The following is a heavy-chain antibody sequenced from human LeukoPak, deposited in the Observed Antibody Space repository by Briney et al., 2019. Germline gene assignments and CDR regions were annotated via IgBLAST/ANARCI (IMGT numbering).Heavy chain of an antibody. V-gene: IGHV4-34*01. CDR3: ARGPLDSLAY. D-gene: IGHD2-2*03. Sequence: SETLSLTCAVYGGSFSGYYWGWIRQPPGKGLEWIGEINHSGSINYNPSLKSRVTISEDTSKNQFSLKLSSVTAAAPAVYYCARGPLDSLAYWGQGTLVT. CDR2: INHSGSI. J-gene: IGHJ4*02. CDR1: GGSFSGYY.